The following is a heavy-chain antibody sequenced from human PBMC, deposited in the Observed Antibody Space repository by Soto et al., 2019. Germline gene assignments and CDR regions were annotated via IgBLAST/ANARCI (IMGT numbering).Heavy chain of an antibody. CDR1: GYSFTSYW. Sequence: GESLKSSGKVSGYSFTSYWISWLRQMPGKVLEWMGRIDPSDSYTNYSPSFQGHVTISAGKSISTAYLQWSSLKASDTAMYYCARQTHRSRWTHYYYAMDVWGQMTTVSGS. CDR2: IDPSDSYT. V-gene: IGHV5-10-1*01. CDR3: ARQTHRSRWTHYYYAMDV. J-gene: IGHJ6*02. D-gene: IGHD6-19*01.